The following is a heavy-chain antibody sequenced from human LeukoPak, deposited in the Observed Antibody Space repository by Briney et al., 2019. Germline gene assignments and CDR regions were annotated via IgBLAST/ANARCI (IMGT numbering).Heavy chain of an antibody. J-gene: IGHJ4*02. D-gene: IGHD3-10*01. V-gene: IGHV3-9*01. CDR1: GFTFSSYG. Sequence: GGSLRLSCAASGFTFSSYGMHWVRQAPGKGLEWVSGISWNSGSIGYADSVKGRFTISRDNAKNSLYLQMNSPRAEDTALYYCAKDTQYTMVRGVTPDYWGQGTLVTVSS. CDR3: AKDTQYTMVRGVTPDY. CDR2: ISWNSGSI.